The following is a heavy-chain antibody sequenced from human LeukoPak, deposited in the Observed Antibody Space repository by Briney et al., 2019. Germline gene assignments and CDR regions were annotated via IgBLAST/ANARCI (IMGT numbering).Heavy chain of an antibody. CDR1: GYTLTELS. CDR2: FDPEDGET. V-gene: IGHV1-24*01. J-gene: IGHJ3*02. D-gene: IGHD2-15*01. CDR3: AIQRIVVVAAATDAFDI. Sequence: ASVKVSCKVSGYTLTELSMHWVRQAPGKGLEWMGGFDPEDGETIYAQKFQGRVTMTEDTSTDTAYMELSSLRSEDTAVYYCAIQRIVVVAAATDAFDIWGQGTMVTVSS.